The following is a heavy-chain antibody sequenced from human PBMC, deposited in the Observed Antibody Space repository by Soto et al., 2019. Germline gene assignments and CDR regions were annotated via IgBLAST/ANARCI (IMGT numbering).Heavy chain of an antibody. D-gene: IGHD6-19*01. CDR2: ISGYNGRT. Sequence: QVQLVQYGAEMKKPGASVKVSCKASGYTFTSYGFSWVRQAPGQGPEWMGWISGYNGRTKYAQTLQGRVTMTTDTSTRTVYMEVRGLRSDDTAVYYCARDLFSSSSPAAYWGQGTLVTVSS. J-gene: IGHJ4*02. CDR1: GYTFTSYG. CDR3: ARDLFSSSSPAAY. V-gene: IGHV1-18*01.